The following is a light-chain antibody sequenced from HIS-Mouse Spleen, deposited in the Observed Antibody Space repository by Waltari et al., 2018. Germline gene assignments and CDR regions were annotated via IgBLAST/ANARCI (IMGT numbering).Light chain of an antibody. CDR1: SSNIRSNY. Sequence: QSVLTQPPSASGTPGQRVTISCSGSSSNIRSNYVYWYQQLPGPAPKLLIYRNNQRPSGVPDRFSGSKSGTSASLAISGLRSEDEADYYCAAWDDSLSGVVFGGGTKLTVL. J-gene: IGLJ2*01. CDR3: AAWDDSLSGVV. V-gene: IGLV1-47*01. CDR2: RNN.